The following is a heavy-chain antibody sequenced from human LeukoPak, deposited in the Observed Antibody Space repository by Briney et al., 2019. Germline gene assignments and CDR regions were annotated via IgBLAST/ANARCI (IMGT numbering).Heavy chain of an antibody. Sequence: GGSLRLSCAASGFTFSSYSMNWVRQAPGKGLEWVSYISSSSSTIYYADSVKGRFTISRDNAKNSLYLQMNSLRAEDTAVYYCARAAQGSGQPNFDYWGQGTLVTVSS. V-gene: IGHV3-48*01. CDR3: ARAAQGSGQPNFDY. CDR2: ISSSSSTI. D-gene: IGHD6-19*01. J-gene: IGHJ4*02. CDR1: GFTFSSYS.